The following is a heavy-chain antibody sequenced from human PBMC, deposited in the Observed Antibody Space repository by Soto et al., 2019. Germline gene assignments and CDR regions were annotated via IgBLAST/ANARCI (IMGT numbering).Heavy chain of an antibody. D-gene: IGHD3-3*01. Sequence: QVQLVQSGAEVKKPGSSVKVSCKASGGTFSSYAISWVRQAPGQGLEWLGGIIPIFGTANYAQNFQGRVTITADKSTSTAYMALSSLISEDTAVYYCARKELRSLAMDVWGQGTRVTVSS. CDR3: ARKELRSLAMDV. J-gene: IGHJ6*02. V-gene: IGHV1-69*06. CDR2: IIPIFGTA. CDR1: GGTFSSYA.